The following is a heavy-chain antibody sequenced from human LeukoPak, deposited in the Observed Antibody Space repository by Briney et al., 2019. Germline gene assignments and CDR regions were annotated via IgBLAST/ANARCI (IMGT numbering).Heavy chain of an antibody. D-gene: IGHD3-22*01. J-gene: IGHJ1*01. Sequence: PSETLSLTCTVSGGSISSGGYYWSWIRQHPGKGLEWIGYIYYSGSTYYNPSLKSRVTISVDTSKNQFSLKLSSVTAADTAVYYRASSVDYYDSSGYYALEHWGQGTLVTVSS. CDR2: IYYSGST. CDR3: ASSVDYYDSSGYYALEH. CDR1: GGSISSGGYY. V-gene: IGHV4-31*03.